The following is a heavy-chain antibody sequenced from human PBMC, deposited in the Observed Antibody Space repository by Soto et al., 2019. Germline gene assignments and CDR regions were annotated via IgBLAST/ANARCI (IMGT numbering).Heavy chain of an antibody. D-gene: IGHD2-2*01. CDR1: GFTFSTYA. J-gene: IGHJ4*02. Sequence: VQLLESGGGLVQPGGSLRLSCAASGFTFSTYAMSWVRQASRKGLEWVSAISGNGGDYTYYADSVKGRFTISRDNSKNTLYLQMNSLRAEDTAVYYCVPLCRYCSTTTPSWGQGTLVTVSS. CDR2: ISGNGGDYT. V-gene: IGHV3-23*01. CDR3: VPLCRYCSTTTPS.